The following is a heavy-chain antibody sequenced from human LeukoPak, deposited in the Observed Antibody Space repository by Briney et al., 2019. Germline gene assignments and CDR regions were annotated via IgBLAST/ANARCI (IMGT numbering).Heavy chain of an antibody. D-gene: IGHD6-19*01. Sequence: PGGSLTLSCAASGFTFSSYAMHWVRQAPGKGLEYVSAISSNGGSTYYANSVKGRFTISRDNSKNTLYLQMGSLRAEDMAVYYCARDQGSGWYTGFDYWGQGTLVTVSS. CDR3: ARDQGSGWYTGFDY. J-gene: IGHJ4*02. CDR2: ISSNGGST. CDR1: GFTFSSYA. V-gene: IGHV3-64*01.